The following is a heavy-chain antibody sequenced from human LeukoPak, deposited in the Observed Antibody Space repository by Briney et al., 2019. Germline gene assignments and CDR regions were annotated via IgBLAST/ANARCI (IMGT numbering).Heavy chain of an antibody. V-gene: IGHV3-30*03. CDR3: ARDGPSVLVVWGTLDY. CDR1: GFTFSSYG. CDR2: ISYDGSNK. D-gene: IGHD3-22*01. Sequence: GRSLRLSCAASGFTFSSYGMHWVRQAPGKGLEWVAVISYDGSNKYHADSVKGRFTISRDNSKNTLYLQMNSLRAEDTAVYYCARDGPSVLVVWGTLDYWGQGTLVTVSS. J-gene: IGHJ4*02.